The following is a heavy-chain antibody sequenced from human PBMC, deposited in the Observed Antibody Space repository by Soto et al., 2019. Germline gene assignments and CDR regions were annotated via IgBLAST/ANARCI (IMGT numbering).Heavy chain of an antibody. V-gene: IGHV4-4*02. CDR2: NFPLGSP. D-gene: IGHD6-13*01. Sequence: QVQLQESGPGLVKPSGTLSLTCNVSGDSISNSNWWSWVRQPPGKGLEWIGENFPLGSPNYHPSLKLRVILSVDKPKNQFFLKLTSVTAADTAGYFWARGERPQQRAYWGQGSLVSVSS. J-gene: IGHJ4*02. CDR3: ARGERPQQRAY. CDR1: GDSISNSNW.